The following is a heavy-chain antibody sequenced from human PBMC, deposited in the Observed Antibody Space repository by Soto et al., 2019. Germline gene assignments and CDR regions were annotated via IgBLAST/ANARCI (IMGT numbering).Heavy chain of an antibody. CDR2: IKSKTDGGTT. D-gene: IGHD6-13*01. CDR3: TTALIQSIAAAVYYYYGMDV. CDR1: GFTFSNAW. J-gene: IGHJ6*02. Sequence: GGSLRLSCAASGFTFSNAWMNWVRQAPGKGLEWVGRIKSKTDGGTTDYAAPVKGRFTISRDDSKNTLYLQMNSLKTEDTAVYYCTTALIQSIAAAVYYYYGMDVWGQMTTVTVAS. V-gene: IGHV3-15*07.